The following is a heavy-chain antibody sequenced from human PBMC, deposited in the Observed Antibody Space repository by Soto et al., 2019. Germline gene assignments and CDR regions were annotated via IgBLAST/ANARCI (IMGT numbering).Heavy chain of an antibody. V-gene: IGHV1-69*13. J-gene: IGHJ4*02. CDR2: IIPNSGTA. CDR3: ATTRRYSSGWYSGYFDY. CDR1: GGTFSSYA. Sequence: SVKVSCKASGGTFSSYAISWVRQAPGQGLEWMGGIIPNSGTANYAQKFQGRVTMTADESTSTAYMELSRLRSDYTAVYYCATTRRYSSGWYSGYFDYWGQGTLVTVSS. D-gene: IGHD6-19*01.